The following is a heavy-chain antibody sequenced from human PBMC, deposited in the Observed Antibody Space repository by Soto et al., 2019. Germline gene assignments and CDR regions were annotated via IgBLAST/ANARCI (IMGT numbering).Heavy chain of an antibody. Sequence: QVPLVQSGAEVKKPGASVKVSCKASGYTFSNYGISWVRQAPGQGLEWMGWISASGNTNYAQKLQGRVTMTTDTSASTAFMELRRLRSDDTAMYFCARDLDGSGSYYTGYWGQGTLVTVSS. J-gene: IGHJ4*02. V-gene: IGHV1-18*01. CDR2: ISASGNT. CDR1: GYTFSNYG. D-gene: IGHD3-10*01. CDR3: ARDLDGSGSYYTGY.